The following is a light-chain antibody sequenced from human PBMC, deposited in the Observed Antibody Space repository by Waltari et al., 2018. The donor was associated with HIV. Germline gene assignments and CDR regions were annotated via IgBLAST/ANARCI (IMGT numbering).Light chain of an antibody. CDR1: QSFSSR. V-gene: IGKV1-5*03. CDR3: QQYNSYPYT. CDR2: KAS. Sequence: DIQMTQSPSTLSASVGDRVTITCRASQSFSSRLAWYQQKPGKAPKLLIYKASSLESGVPSRFSGSGSGTEFTLTISSLQPDDFATYYCQQYNSYPYTFGQGTKLEIK. J-gene: IGKJ2*01.